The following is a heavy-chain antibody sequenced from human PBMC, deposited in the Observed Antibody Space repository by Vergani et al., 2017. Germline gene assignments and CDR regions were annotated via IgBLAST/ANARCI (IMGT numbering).Heavy chain of an antibody. CDR2: INSISTTM. V-gene: IGHV3-48*02. D-gene: IGHD6-19*01. CDR3: ARGSKVSGWNGATDY. CDR1: GFTFSTYS. Sequence: EVQLVESGGGLVQPGGSLRLSCAASGFTFSTYSMNWVRQAPGKGLEWVSYINSISTTMYYADSVKGRFTISRDNAKNSLYLQMNSLRDEDTAVYYCARGSKVSGWNGATDYWGQGTLVTVSS. J-gene: IGHJ4*02.